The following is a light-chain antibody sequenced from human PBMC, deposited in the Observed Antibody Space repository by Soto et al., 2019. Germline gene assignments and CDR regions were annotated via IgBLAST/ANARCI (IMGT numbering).Light chain of an antibody. CDR1: SSDVGGFNS. V-gene: IGLV2-14*03. Sequence: QSALTQPASVSGSPGQSITISCTGTSSDVGGFNSVSWYQLRPGTAPKLILYDAVDRPSGVSSLFSGYKSGNTASLTISGLQAAEEADYCCSSDTSTMPNVFGSGTKLTVL. CDR3: SSDTSTMPNV. CDR2: DAV. J-gene: IGLJ6*01.